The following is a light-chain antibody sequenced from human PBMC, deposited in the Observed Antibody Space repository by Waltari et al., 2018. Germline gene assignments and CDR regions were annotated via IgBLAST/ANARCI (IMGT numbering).Light chain of an antibody. CDR2: EVS. V-gene: IGLV2-14*01. CDR3: SSYTTSSAPGV. J-gene: IGLJ1*01. CDR1: DSDVGAYDF. Sequence: QSAMTQPASVSGSPGQSITISCSGTDSDVGAYDFVPWYQQHPGKAPRLIIYEVSNRPSGISNRFSASKSGNTASLTISGLQAEDEADYYCSSYTTSSAPGVFGTGTRVTVL.